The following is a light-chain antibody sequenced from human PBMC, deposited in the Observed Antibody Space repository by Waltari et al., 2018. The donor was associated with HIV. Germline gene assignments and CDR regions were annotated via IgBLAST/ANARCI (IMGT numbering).Light chain of an antibody. Sequence: QSALTQPASVSGSPGQSITISCTGPSRNIGTYNLVSWHQQHPGKAPKTLIYEVSQRPSGVSNRFSGSKSGNTASLTISGLQAEDEADYYCCSYAGSSTLVFGGGTKVTVL. V-gene: IGLV2-23*02. CDR2: EVS. J-gene: IGLJ3*02. CDR1: SRNIGTYNL. CDR3: CSYAGSSTLV.